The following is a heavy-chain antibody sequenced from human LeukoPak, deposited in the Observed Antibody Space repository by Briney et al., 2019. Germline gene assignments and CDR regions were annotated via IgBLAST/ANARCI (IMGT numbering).Heavy chain of an antibody. CDR1: GFTFSSYS. V-gene: IGHV3-21*01. Sequence: PGGSLRLSCAASGFTFSSYSMNWVRQAPGKGLEWVSSISSSYIYYADSVKGRFTISRDNAKNSLYLQMNSLRAEDTAVYYCARAPRMYSSGWYGDYWGQGTLVTVSS. CDR3: ARAPRMYSSGWYGDY. D-gene: IGHD6-19*01. CDR2: ISSSYI. J-gene: IGHJ4*02.